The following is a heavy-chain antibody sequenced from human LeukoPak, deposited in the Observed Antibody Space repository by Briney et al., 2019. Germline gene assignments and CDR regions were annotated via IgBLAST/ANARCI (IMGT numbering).Heavy chain of an antibody. V-gene: IGHV3-30*02. D-gene: IGHD5-12*01. CDR1: GFVLSDYG. CDR2: VRNDGNNE. J-gene: IGHJ5*02. CDR3: AKESDSGYHSEGPKT. Sequence: SGGSLRLSCTASGFVLSDYGMHWVRQAPGKGLEWVAFVRNDGNNEYYVGSVKGRFTISRDKSKNTLYLQMNSLRAEDTAVYSCAKESDSGYHSEGPKTWGLGTLVSVSS.